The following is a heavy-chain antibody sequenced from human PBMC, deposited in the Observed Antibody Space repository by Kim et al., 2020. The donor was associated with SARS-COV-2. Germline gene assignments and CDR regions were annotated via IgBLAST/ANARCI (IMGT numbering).Heavy chain of an antibody. V-gene: IGHV1-69*06. J-gene: IGHJ3*02. CDR3: ARDSVNYYWDAFDI. CDR2: IIPIFGTA. D-gene: IGHD1-26*01. Sequence: SVKVSCKASGGTFSSYAISWVRQAPGQGLEWMGGIIPIFGTAKYAQKFKGRVTITADKSTSTAYMELSSLRSEDTAVYFCARDSVNYYWDAFDIWGQGTMVTVSS. CDR1: GGTFSSYA.